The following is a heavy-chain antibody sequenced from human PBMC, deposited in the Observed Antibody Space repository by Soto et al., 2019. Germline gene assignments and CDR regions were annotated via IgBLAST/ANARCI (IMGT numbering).Heavy chain of an antibody. CDR1: GFSVSSNY. CDR2: IYSGGNT. Sequence: EVQLVESGGGLIQPGGSLRLSCAASGFSVSSNYMSWVRQAPGKGLEWVSVIYSGGNTHYADSVKGRFTISRDNSKNTLYIQRNSLRAQDTAVYYCARDATWIPYYHYGMDVWGQGTPVTVSS. D-gene: IGHD5-18*01. CDR3: ARDATWIPYYHYGMDV. J-gene: IGHJ6*02. V-gene: IGHV3-53*01.